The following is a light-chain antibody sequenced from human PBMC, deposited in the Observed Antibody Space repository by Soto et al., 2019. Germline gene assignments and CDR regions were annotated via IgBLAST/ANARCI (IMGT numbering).Light chain of an antibody. J-gene: IGLJ2*01. Sequence: QSVLTQPPSASGTPGQRVTISCSGSSSNIGSNYVYWYQQLPGTAPKLHIYRNNQRPSGVPDRFSGSKSGTSASLAISGLRSEDEADYYCAAWDDSLSGVVFSGGTKVTVL. CDR1: SSNIGSNY. CDR3: AAWDDSLSGVV. V-gene: IGLV1-47*01. CDR2: RNN.